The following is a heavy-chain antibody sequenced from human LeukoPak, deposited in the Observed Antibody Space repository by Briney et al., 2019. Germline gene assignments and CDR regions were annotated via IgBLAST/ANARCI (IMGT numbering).Heavy chain of an antibody. V-gene: IGHV1-2*02. D-gene: IGHD6-13*01. CDR2: INPNSGGT. Sequence: ASVKVSCKASGYTFTGYYMHWVRQAPGQGLEWMGWINPNSGGTNYAQKFQGRVTMTRDTSISTAYMELSRLRSDDTAVYYCAREVAAPYYYYYMDVWGKGTTVTVSS. J-gene: IGHJ6*03. CDR3: AREVAAPYYYYYMDV. CDR1: GYTFTGYY.